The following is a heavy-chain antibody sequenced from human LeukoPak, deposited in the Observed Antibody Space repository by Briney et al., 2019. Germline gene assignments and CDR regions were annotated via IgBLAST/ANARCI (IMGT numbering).Heavy chain of an antibody. CDR2: INPSGGST. V-gene: IGHV1-46*01. D-gene: IGHD1-7*01. CDR3: ARGPSGTGNYYYYMDV. Sequence: GASVKVSCKASGYTFTSYYMHWERQAPGQGLEWMGIINPSGGSTSYAQKFQGRVTMTRDTSTSTVYMELSSLRSEDTAVYYCARGPSGTGNYYYYMDVWGKGTTVTVSS. J-gene: IGHJ6*03. CDR1: GYTFTSYY.